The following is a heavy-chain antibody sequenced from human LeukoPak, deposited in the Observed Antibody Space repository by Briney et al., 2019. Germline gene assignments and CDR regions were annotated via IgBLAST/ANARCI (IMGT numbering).Heavy chain of an antibody. D-gene: IGHD3-10*02. J-gene: IGHJ6*04. CDR2: ISSSGSTI. CDR1: GFIFSSYN. V-gene: IGHV3-48*04. CDR3: AELGITMIGGV. Sequence: GGSLRLSCAASGFIFSSYNLNWVRQAPGKGLEWVSYISSSGSTIYYADSVKGRFTISRDNAKNSLYLQMNSLRAEDTAVYYCAELGITMIGGVWGKGTTVTISS.